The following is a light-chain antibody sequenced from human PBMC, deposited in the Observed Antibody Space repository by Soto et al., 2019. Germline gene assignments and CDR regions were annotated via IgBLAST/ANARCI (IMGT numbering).Light chain of an antibody. CDR2: DVS. V-gene: IGLV2-14*03. CDR1: SSDVGGRDW. CDR3: CSYATGSVYV. Sequence: QSVLTQPASVSGSPGESITISCTGTSSDVGGRDWVSWYQQHPGKTPKLMIYDVSLRPSGISNRFSGSKSGNTASLTISGLQAVDEADYLCCSYATGSVYVFGSGTKLTVL. J-gene: IGLJ1*01.